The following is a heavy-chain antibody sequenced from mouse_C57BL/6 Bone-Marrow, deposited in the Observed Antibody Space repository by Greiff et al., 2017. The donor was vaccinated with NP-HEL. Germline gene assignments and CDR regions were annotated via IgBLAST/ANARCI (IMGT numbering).Heavy chain of an antibody. J-gene: IGHJ4*01. V-gene: IGHV1-26*01. Sequence: VQLQQSGPELVKPGASVKISCKASGYTFTDYYMNWVKQSHGKSLEWIGDINPKNGGTSYNQKFKGKATLTVDKSSSTAYMELRSLTSEDSAVYYCAREGGTTVGGSAMDYWGQGTSVTVSS. CDR3: AREGGTTVGGSAMDY. D-gene: IGHD1-1*01. CDR1: GYTFTDYY. CDR2: INPKNGGT.